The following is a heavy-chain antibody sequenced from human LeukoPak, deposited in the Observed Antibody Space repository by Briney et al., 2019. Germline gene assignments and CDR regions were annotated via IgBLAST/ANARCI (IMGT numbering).Heavy chain of an antibody. CDR1: GFTLSQYF. Sequence: GESLRLSCAGSGFTLSQYFMHWVRQAPGKGLGYLSFISYNGEQTTYSKSVTGRFTISRDNSKNMLYLRMGSLRPEDTAVYFCARDPSGGGFCGSDLDLWGQGTLVTVSS. D-gene: IGHD2-21*01. CDR2: ISYNGEQT. CDR3: ARDPSGGGFCGSDLDL. J-gene: IGHJ5*02. V-gene: IGHV3-64*01.